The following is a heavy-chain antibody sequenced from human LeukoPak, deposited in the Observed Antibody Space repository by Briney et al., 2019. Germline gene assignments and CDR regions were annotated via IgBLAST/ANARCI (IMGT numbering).Heavy chain of an antibody. J-gene: IGHJ5*02. CDR3: ARGLFGYYYDSSGYYKS. D-gene: IGHD3-22*01. CDR1: GGSFSGYY. V-gene: IGHV4-34*01. Sequence: SETLSLTCAVYGGSFSGYYWSWIRQPPGKGLEWIGEINHSGSTNYNPSLKRRVTISVDTSKNQFSLKLSSVTAADTAVYYCARGLFGYYYDSSGYYKSWGQGTLVTVSS. CDR2: INHSGST.